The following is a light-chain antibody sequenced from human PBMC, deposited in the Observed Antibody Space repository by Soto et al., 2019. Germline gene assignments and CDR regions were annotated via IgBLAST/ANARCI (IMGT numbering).Light chain of an antibody. Sequence: EIVLTQSPGTLSLSPGEGATLSCRASQSVTSSYLAWFQQKPGQAPRLLIYGASSRATGIPDRFSGSGSGTDFTLTISRLEPEDFAVYYCQQYRSSPPWTFGQGTKVEIK. CDR2: GAS. CDR1: QSVTSSY. V-gene: IGKV3-20*01. CDR3: QQYRSSPPWT. J-gene: IGKJ1*01.